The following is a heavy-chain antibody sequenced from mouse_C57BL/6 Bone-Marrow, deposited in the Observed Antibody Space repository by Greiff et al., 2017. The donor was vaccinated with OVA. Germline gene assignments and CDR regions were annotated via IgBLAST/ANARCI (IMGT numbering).Heavy chain of an antibody. Sequence: QVQLQQPGAELVRPGTSVKLSCKASGYTFTSYWMHWVKQRPGQGLEWIGVIDPSDSYNNYNQQFKGKATLTVDTSSSTAYMQLSSLTSEDSAVYYCARDYSNFYAMDYWGQGTSVTVSS. CDR3: ARDYSNFYAMDY. J-gene: IGHJ4*01. CDR1: GYTFTSYW. CDR2: IDPSDSYN. V-gene: IGHV1-59*01. D-gene: IGHD2-5*01.